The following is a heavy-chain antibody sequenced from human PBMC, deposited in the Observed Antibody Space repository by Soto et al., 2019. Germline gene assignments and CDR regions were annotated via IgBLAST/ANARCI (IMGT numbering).Heavy chain of an antibody. V-gene: IGHV3-30-3*01. Sequence: QVQLVESGGGVVQPGRSLRLSCAASGFTFSSYAMHWVRQAPGKGLEWVAVISYDGSNKYYADSVKGRFTISRDNSKNTLYLQMNSLRAEDTAVYYCARAGNTGSTSHCQDYWGQGTLVTVSS. CDR1: GFTFSSYA. CDR2: ISYDGSNK. D-gene: IGHD2-2*01. J-gene: IGHJ4*02. CDR3: ARAGNTGSTSHCQDY.